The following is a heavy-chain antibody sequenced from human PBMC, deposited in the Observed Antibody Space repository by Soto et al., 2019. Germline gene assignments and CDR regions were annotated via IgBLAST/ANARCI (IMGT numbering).Heavy chain of an antibody. CDR1: GGSFSGSY. J-gene: IGHJ6*02. D-gene: IGHD2-8*01. Sequence: SETLSLTCAVYGGSFSGSYWSWIRQPPGKGLEWIGEINHSGSTNYNPSLKSRVTISVDTSKNQFSLKLSSVTAADTAVYYCATGYCTNGVCYTRTLSGMDVWGQGTTVPVSS. CDR3: ATGYCTNGVCYTRTLSGMDV. V-gene: IGHV4-34*01. CDR2: INHSGST.